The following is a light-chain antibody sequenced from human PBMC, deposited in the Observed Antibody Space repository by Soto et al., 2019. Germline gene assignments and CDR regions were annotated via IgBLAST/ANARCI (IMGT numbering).Light chain of an antibody. CDR2: DVS. J-gene: IGKJ1*01. V-gene: IGKV1-5*01. Sequence: DIQMTQSPSTLSASIGDRVTITCRASQSIGSWLAWYQQKPGKAPKLLIYDVSSLESGVPSRFSGSGSGTEFTLTISRLQPDDLATYYCQEYYTLSRTFGQGTKVEIK. CDR3: QEYYTLSRT. CDR1: QSIGSW.